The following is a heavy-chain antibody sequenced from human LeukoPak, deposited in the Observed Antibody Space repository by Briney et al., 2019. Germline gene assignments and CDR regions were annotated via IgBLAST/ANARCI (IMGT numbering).Heavy chain of an antibody. CDR3: GRAQEHYYYYMDV. V-gene: IGHV7-4-1*02. J-gene: IGHJ6*03. CDR2: IDTNTGNP. CDR1: GYTFTIYS. Sequence: ASVKVSFKASGYTFTIYSMNWVRQAPGRGLEWMGWIDTNTGNPTYAQGFTGRFVFSLDTSVSTAYLQISSLKAEDTAVYYCGRAQEHYYYYMDVWGKGTTVTVSS.